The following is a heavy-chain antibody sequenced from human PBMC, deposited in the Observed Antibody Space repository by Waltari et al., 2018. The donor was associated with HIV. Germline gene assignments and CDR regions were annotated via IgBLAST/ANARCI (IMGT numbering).Heavy chain of an antibody. CDR1: GGTFSSYA. CDR3: AREGEQQLGMGFDGMDG. Sequence: QVQLVQSGAEVKKPGSSVKVSCKASGGTFSSYATSWVRQAPGHGLEGMEGWGGSIQRVGTAKNVQKCQGRVKITEDESTSTAYMELSSLRSEDTAVYFCAREGEQQLGMGFDGMDGWGQGTTVTVPS. J-gene: IGHJ6*02. CDR2: SIQRVGTA. D-gene: IGHD6-13*01. V-gene: IGHV1-69*01.